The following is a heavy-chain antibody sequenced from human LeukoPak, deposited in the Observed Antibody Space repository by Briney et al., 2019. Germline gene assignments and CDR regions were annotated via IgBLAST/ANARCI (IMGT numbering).Heavy chain of an antibody. CDR1: GFTFDDYG. J-gene: IGHJ4*02. CDR2: ISGSGGSA. CDR3: AKSTQRTGRLYYFDH. V-gene: IGHV3-23*01. D-gene: IGHD3-10*01. Sequence: GGSLRLSCAASGFTFDDYGMSWVRRAPGKGLEWVSAISGSGGSAYFADSVRDRFTLSRDNSMNTLYLQMNSLRAEDTAVYYCAKSTQRTGRLYYFDHWGQGTLVTVSS.